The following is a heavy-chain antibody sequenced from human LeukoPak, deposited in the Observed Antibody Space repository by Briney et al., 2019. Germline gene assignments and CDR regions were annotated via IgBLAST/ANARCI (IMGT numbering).Heavy chain of an antibody. J-gene: IGHJ4*02. CDR3: ARDSIVGTIAPVDY. V-gene: IGHV3-21*01. CDR1: GFTFSSYS. D-gene: IGHD5-12*01. CDR2: ISSRSSYI. Sequence: PGGSLRLSCAASGFTFSSYSMNWVRQAPGKGPEWVSSISSRSSYIFYADSVKGRFTISRDNAKSSLYLQMNSLRAEDTAVYYCARDSIVGTIAPVDYWGQGTLVTVSS.